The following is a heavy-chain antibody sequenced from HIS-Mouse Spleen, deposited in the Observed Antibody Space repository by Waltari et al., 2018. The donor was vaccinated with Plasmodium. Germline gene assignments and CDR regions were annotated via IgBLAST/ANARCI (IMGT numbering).Heavy chain of an antibody. D-gene: IGHD6-13*01. J-gene: IGHJ2*01. CDR3: ASSWYWYFDL. CDR1: GFPFGSYW. Sequence: EVQLVESGGGLVQPGGSLRLRCAASGFPFGSYWMSWVRQAPGKGLEWVANIKQDGSEKYYVDSVKGRFTISRDNAKNSLYLQMNSLRAEDTAVYYCASSWYWYFDLWGRGTLVTVSS. CDR2: IKQDGSEK. V-gene: IGHV3-7*01.